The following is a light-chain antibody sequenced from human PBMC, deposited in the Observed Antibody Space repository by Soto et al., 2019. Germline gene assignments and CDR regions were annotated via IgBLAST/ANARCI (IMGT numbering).Light chain of an antibody. CDR2: EVV. CDR3: KSYAGSNTYV. J-gene: IGLJ1*01. Sequence: QSVLPQPPSAAGSPGQSVTISCTGTKSDIGVYDVVSWYQHHPGKAPRLIIYEVVQRPSGVPDRFSGSKSGNTASLTVSGRQAADEADYFCKSYAGSNTYVFGSGTKVTVL. CDR1: KSDIGVYDV. V-gene: IGLV2-8*01.